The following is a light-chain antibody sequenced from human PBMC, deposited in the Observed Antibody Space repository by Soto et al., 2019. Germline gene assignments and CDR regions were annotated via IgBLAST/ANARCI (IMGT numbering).Light chain of an antibody. CDR1: SSDFGNYHL. CDR2: EVN. Sequence: QSVLTQPASVSGSPGQSITISCTGTSSDFGNYHLVSWYQQHPGKVPTLILFEVNKRASGVSGRFSGSKSGNTASLTISGLQAEDEADYYCCSCTSSNTHVFGNGTKVTVL. J-gene: IGLJ1*01. V-gene: IGLV2-23*02. CDR3: CSCTSSNTHV.